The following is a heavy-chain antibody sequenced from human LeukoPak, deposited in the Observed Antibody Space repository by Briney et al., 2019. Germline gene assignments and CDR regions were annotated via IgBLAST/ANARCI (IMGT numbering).Heavy chain of an antibody. CDR2: IYSGGST. V-gene: IGHV3-53*01. CDR1: GFTVSSNY. CDR3: ARDRFGDYYFDY. J-gene: IGHJ4*02. D-gene: IGHD3-10*01. Sequence: GGSLRLSCAASGFTVSSNYMSWVRQAPGKGLEWVSVIYSGGSTYYADSVKCRFTISRDNSKNTLYLQMNSLRAEDTAVYYCARDRFGDYYFDYWGQGTLVTVSS.